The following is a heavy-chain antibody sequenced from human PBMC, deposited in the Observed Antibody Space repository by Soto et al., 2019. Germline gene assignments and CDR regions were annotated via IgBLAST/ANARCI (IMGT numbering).Heavy chain of an antibody. V-gene: IGHV4-34*01. CDR2: INHSGST. J-gene: IGHJ4*02. Sequence: PSETLSLTCVFYVGSFIGYYWSWIRQPPGKGLEWIGEINHSGSTNYNPSLKSRVTISVDTSKNQFSLKLGSVTAADTAVYYCAREGLFSYYDSKRPRYFDYWGQGTLVTVSS. CDR1: VGSFIGYY. CDR3: AREGLFSYYDSKRPRYFDY. D-gene: IGHD3-22*01.